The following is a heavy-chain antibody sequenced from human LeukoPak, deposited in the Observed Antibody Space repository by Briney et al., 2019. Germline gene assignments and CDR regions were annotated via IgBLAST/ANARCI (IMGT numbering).Heavy chain of an antibody. CDR3: TTDSGYSYGSLGIDY. Sequence: PGGSLRLSCAASGFTFSNAWMSWVRQAPGKGLEWVGRIKSKTDGGTTDYAAPVKGRLTISRDDSKNTLYLQMNSLETEDTAVYYCTTDSGYSYGSLGIDYWGQGTLVTVSS. CDR1: GFTFSNAW. V-gene: IGHV3-15*01. J-gene: IGHJ4*02. D-gene: IGHD5-18*01. CDR2: IKSKTDGGTT.